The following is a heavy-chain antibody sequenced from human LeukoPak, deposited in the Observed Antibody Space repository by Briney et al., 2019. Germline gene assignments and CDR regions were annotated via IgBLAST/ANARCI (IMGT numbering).Heavy chain of an antibody. CDR1: GFTFSSYW. CDR2: IKQDGSEK. Sequence: PGGSLRLSCAASGFTFSSYWMSRVRQAPGKGLEWVANIKQDGSEKYYVDSVKGRFTISRDNAKNSLYLQMNSLRAEDTAVYYCASRYSSSWYYYYYYMDVWGKGTTVTVSS. D-gene: IGHD6-13*01. J-gene: IGHJ6*03. CDR3: ASRYSSSWYYYYYYMDV. V-gene: IGHV3-7*01.